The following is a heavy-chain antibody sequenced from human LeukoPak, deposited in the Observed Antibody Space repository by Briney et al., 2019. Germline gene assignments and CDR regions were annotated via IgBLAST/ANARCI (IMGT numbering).Heavy chain of an antibody. Sequence: PGGSLRLSCAASGFTFSDYYMSWIRQAPGKGLEWVSYISSSGSTIYYADSVKGRFTISRDNAKNSLYLQMNSLRAEDTAVYYCARVVDTAMVANYYYYYMDVWGKGTTVTVSS. CDR1: GFTFSDYY. CDR3: ARVVDTAMVANYYYYYMDV. CDR2: ISSSGSTI. V-gene: IGHV3-11*04. J-gene: IGHJ6*03. D-gene: IGHD5-18*01.